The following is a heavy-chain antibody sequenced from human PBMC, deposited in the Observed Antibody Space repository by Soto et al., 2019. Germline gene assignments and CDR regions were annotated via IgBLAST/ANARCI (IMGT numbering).Heavy chain of an antibody. CDR1: GFTFSSYA. D-gene: IGHD6-13*01. J-gene: IGHJ4*02. CDR3: AKEDGYSSSWFEFDY. V-gene: IGHV3-23*01. CDR2: ISGSGGST. Sequence: EVQLLESGGGLVQPGGSLRLSCAASGFTFSSYAMSWVRQAPGKGLEWVSAISGSGGSTYYADSVKGRFTISRDNSENTLYLQMNSLRAEDTAVYYWAKEDGYSSSWFEFDYWGQGTLVTVSS.